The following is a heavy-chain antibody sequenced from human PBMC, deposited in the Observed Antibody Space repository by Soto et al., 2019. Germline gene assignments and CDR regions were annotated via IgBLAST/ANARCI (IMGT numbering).Heavy chain of an antibody. CDR2: ISSSGSTI. CDR3: ARDKSTVVVPAATFDY. D-gene: IGHD2-2*01. V-gene: IGHV3-11*01. CDR1: GFTFSDYY. J-gene: IGHJ4*02. Sequence: GGSLRLSCAASGFTFSDYYMSWIRQAPGKGLEWVSYISSSGSTIYYADSVKGRFTISRDNAKNSLYLQMNSLRAEDTAVYYCARDKSTVVVPAATFDYWGQGTLVTVSS.